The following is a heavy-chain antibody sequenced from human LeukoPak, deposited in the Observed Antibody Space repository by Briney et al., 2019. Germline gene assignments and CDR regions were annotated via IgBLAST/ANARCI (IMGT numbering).Heavy chain of an antibody. D-gene: IGHD3-16*01. Sequence: GGSLRLSCAASGFTFSSYSMNWVRQAPGKGLEWVSSISSSSYIYYADSVKGRFTISRDNAKNSLYLQMNSLRAEDTAVYYCARADRLGAALLASFDYWGQGTLVTVSS. J-gene: IGHJ4*02. CDR1: GFTFSSYS. CDR3: ARADRLGAALLASFDY. CDR2: ISSSSYI. V-gene: IGHV3-21*01.